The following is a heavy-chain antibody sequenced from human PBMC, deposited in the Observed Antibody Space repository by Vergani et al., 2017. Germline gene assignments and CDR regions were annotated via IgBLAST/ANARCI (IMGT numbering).Heavy chain of an antibody. CDR2: ISYDGTQK. CDR1: GFTSSYYG. V-gene: IGHV3-30*03. D-gene: IGHD3-16*01. J-gene: IGHJ5*01. Sequence: QVHLVESGGGVVQPGRSLRLSCAVSGFTSSYYGMHWVRQAPGKGLEWVAVISYDGTQKYYADSVKGRFTISRDNAKNSLYLQMNSLRAEDTAVYYCARDMMIIDLDSWGQGTLVTVSS. CDR3: ARDMMIIDLDS.